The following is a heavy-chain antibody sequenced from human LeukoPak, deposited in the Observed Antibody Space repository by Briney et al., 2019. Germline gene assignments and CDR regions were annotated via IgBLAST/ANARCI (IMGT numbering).Heavy chain of an antibody. CDR2: IYPGDSGP. Sequence: GESLKISCKVSGYSFTSYCIGWVRQMPGKGLEWMGIIYPGDSGPTYSTSFQGQVTISVDKSINTAYLQWSSLQASDTAMYYCGMSGDRVPLQDDVFDVWGQGTMVTVST. D-gene: IGHD1-26*01. CDR1: GYSFTSYC. CDR3: GMSGDRVPLQDDVFDV. V-gene: IGHV5-51*01. J-gene: IGHJ3*01.